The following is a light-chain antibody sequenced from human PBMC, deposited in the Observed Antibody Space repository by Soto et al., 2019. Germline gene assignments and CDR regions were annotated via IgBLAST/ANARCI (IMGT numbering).Light chain of an antibody. J-gene: IGKJ4*01. CDR1: QSVSSN. CDR2: DTS. CDR3: QQYNNWPPLT. V-gene: IGKV3-15*01. Sequence: EIVMTQSPATLSVSPGERATLSCRASQSVSSNLAWYQQKPGQAPRLHIYDTSTRATGIPARFSGSGSGTEFTLTISSLQSEDFAVYYCQQYNNWPPLTFGGGTKVESK.